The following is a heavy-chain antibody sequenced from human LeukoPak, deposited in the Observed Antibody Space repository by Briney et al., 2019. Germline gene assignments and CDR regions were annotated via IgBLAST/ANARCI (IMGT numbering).Heavy chain of an antibody. CDR3: ARDGDYYGSGSYLSYFDY. V-gene: IGHV3-11*01. D-gene: IGHD3-10*01. J-gene: IGHJ4*02. Sequence: GGPLRLSCAASGFTFSDYYMSWIRQAPGKGLEWVSYISSSGSTIYYADSVKGRFTISRDNAKNSLYLQMNSLRAEDTAVYYCARDGDYYGSGSYLSYFDYWGQGTLVTVSS. CDR1: GFTFSDYY. CDR2: ISSSGSTI.